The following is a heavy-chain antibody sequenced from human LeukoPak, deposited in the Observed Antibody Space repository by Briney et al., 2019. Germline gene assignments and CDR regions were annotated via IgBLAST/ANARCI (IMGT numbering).Heavy chain of an antibody. D-gene: IGHD6-19*01. CDR1: GFTFTSYG. Sequence: GGSLRLSCAASGFTFTSYGMSSGRQAPGKGLELVSSFSGSGGSTYYADSVKGQFTSSRDNSKNTLYLQMNSLRAEDTAVYYCAKGRVSTSGWTFNDYWGQGTLVTVS. CDR2: FSGSGGST. V-gene: IGHV3-23*01. CDR3: AKGRVSTSGWTFNDY. J-gene: IGHJ4*02.